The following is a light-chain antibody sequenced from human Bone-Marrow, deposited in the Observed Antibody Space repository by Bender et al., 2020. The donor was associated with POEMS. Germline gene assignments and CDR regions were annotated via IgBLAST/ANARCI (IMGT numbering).Light chain of an antibody. Sequence: SSALTQDPSVSVALGQTVRITCRGDSLTNYYAGWFQQKPGQAPLLVVYGQNNRPSGIPDRFSGSSSGNAAFLTITGAQAEDEADYYCTSQDRSVYVLFGGGTKLTVL. V-gene: IGLV3-19*01. CDR2: GQN. CDR3: TSQDRSVYVL. J-gene: IGLJ2*01. CDR1: SLTNYY.